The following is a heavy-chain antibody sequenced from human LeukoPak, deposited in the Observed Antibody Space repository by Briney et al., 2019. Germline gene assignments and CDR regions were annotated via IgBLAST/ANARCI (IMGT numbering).Heavy chain of an antibody. V-gene: IGHV3-64*04. D-gene: IGHD6-19*01. CDR1: GFIFSNYG. CDR3: ARDQSVAGIDYYYYGMDV. CDR2: ISSDGDNT. J-gene: IGHJ6*02. Sequence: GGSLKLSCSASGFIFSNYGMYWVRQAPGKGLEFVSAISSDGDNTFYADSVKGRFTISRDNSKNTLYLQMNSLRAEDTAVYYCARDQSVAGIDYYYYGMDVWGQGTTVTVPS.